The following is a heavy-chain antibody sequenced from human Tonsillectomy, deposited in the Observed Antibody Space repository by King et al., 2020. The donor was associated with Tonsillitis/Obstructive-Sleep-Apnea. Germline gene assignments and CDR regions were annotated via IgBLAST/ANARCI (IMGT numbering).Heavy chain of an antibody. D-gene: IGHD3-22*01. Sequence: VQLVESGGGVVQPGRSLRLSCAASGFTFSSYGMHWVRQAPGKGLEWVAVISYDGSNKYYADSVKGRLTISRDNSKNTLYLQRNSLRAEDTAVYYCAKGSYDSSGYKVLYYYYYGMDVWGQGTTVTVSS. CDR2: ISYDGSNK. CDR1: GFTFSSYG. J-gene: IGHJ6*02. CDR3: AKGSYDSSGYKVLYYYYYGMDV. V-gene: IGHV3-30*18.